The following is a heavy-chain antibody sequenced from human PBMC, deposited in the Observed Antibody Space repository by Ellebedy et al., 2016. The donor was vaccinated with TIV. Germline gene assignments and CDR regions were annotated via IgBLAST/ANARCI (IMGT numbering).Heavy chain of an antibody. V-gene: IGHV1-69*13. CDR2: IIPIFGTA. Sequence: SVKVSCXASGGTFSSYAISWVRQAPGQGLEWMGGIIPIFGTANYAQKFQGRVTITADESTSTAYMELSSLRSEDTAVYYCARALRGYSYGYDYWGQGTLVTVSS. CDR3: ARALRGYSYGYDY. D-gene: IGHD5-18*01. J-gene: IGHJ4*02. CDR1: GGTFSSYA.